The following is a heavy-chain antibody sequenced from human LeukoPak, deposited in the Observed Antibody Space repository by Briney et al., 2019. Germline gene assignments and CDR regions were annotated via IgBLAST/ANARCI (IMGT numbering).Heavy chain of an antibody. J-gene: IGHJ4*02. CDR2: IKHDGREK. CDR3: ARVRFPADC. CDR1: GFTFETYW. V-gene: IGHV3-7*01. D-gene: IGHD2-2*01. Sequence: GGSLRLSCVASGFTFETYWMSWVRQAPGKGLEWLANIKHDGREKYYVDSVKGRFTISRDNAKASVYLHMNSLRVEDTAIYYCARVRFPADCWGQGTLVTVSS.